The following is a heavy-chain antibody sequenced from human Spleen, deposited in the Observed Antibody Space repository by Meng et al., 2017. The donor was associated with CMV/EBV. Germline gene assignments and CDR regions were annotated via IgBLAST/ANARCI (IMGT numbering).Heavy chain of an antibody. CDR1: GFTFSSYR. V-gene: IGHV3-21*04. D-gene: IGHD1-26*01. J-gene: IGHJ5*02. CDR3: AKDVRLGGNYGWFDP. Sequence: GGSLRLSCAASGFTFSSYRMNWVRQAPGKGLEWVSSISSGSSYIYYADSMKGRFTISRDNSKNTLYLQMNSLRAEDTAVYHCAKDVRLGGNYGWFDPWGQGTLVTVSS. CDR2: ISSGSSYI.